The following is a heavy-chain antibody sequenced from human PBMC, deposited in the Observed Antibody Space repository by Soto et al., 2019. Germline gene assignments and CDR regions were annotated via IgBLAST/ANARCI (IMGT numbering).Heavy chain of an antibody. J-gene: IGHJ4*02. V-gene: IGHV1-24*01. D-gene: IGHD2-15*01. CDR1: GYTLTELS. Sequence: ASVKVSCKVSGYTLTELSMHWVRQAPGKGLEWMGGFDPEDGETIYAQKFQGRVTMTEDTSTDTAYMELSSLRSEDTAVYYCATALRYCSGGSCYIFXYWDQGTLVTVSS. CDR3: ATALRYCSGGSCYIFXY. CDR2: FDPEDGET.